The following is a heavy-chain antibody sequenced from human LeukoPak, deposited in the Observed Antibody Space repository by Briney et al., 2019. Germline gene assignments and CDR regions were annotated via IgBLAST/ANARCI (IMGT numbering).Heavy chain of an antibody. Sequence: SETLSLTCTVSGDSISSYYWSWIRQPPGKGLEWIGYIYYSGSTNYNPSLKSRVTISVDTSKNQFSLKLSSVTAADTAVYYCATGGGSPTYYSDYWGQGTLVTVSS. V-gene: IGHV4-59*01. CDR1: GDSISSYY. CDR2: IYYSGST. D-gene: IGHD3-10*01. CDR3: ATGGGSPTYYSDY. J-gene: IGHJ4*02.